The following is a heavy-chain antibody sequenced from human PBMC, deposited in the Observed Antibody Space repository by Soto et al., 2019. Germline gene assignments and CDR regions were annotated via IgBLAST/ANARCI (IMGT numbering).Heavy chain of an antibody. CDR2: IYHSGST. J-gene: IGHJ4*02. CDR1: GSSISSGSYY. CDR3: ARDYMAVVD. V-gene: IGHV4-31*03. D-gene: IGHD2-15*01. Sequence: VQLQESGPGLVTPSQTLSLTCTVSGSSISSGSYYWSWIRQHPGKGLEWIGYIYHSGSTYYNPSLKSRATISLDTSKNQFSLKLSSVTAADTAVYYCARDYMAVVDWGQGTLVTVSS.